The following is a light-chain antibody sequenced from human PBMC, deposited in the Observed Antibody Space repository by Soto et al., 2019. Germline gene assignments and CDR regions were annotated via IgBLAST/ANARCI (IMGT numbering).Light chain of an antibody. J-gene: IGKJ4*01. CDR3: MQTLQSPLT. CDR2: LGS. V-gene: IGKV2-28*01. Sequence: DIVMTQSPLSLPVTPGEPASISCRSSQSLLHSNGYKYLDWYLQKPGQSPQLLIYLGSNRASGVPDRFSGSGSGTDFTLKISRAEAEDVGVYYCMQTLQSPLTFGGGTKVEIK. CDR1: QSLLHSNGYKY.